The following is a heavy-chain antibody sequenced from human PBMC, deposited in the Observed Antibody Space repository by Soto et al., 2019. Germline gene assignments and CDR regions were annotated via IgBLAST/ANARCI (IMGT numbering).Heavy chain of an antibody. Sequence: EVQLVESGGGLVQPGRSLRLSCAASGFTFDEYAMHWVRQAPGKGLEWVSGINWNSGSIAYADSVKGRFTISRDNAKNSLYLQMNSLRVGDTALYYCAKVAAARTFFNSWGQGTLVTVSS. CDR1: GFTFDEYA. CDR2: INWNSGSI. D-gene: IGHD6-13*01. J-gene: IGHJ4*02. V-gene: IGHV3-9*01. CDR3: AKVAAARTFFNS.